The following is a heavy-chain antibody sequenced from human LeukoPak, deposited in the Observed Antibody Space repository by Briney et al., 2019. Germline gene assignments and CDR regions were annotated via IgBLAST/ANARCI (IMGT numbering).Heavy chain of an antibody. Sequence: PSETLSLTCTVSGGSISSYYWSWIRKPPGKGLEWFGYIYYSGSTNYNPSLKSRVTISVDTSKNQFSLKLSSVTAADTAVYYCARLRDWFDPWGQGTLVTVSS. CDR3: ARLRDWFDP. CDR2: IYYSGST. CDR1: GGSISSYY. J-gene: IGHJ5*02. V-gene: IGHV4-59*01.